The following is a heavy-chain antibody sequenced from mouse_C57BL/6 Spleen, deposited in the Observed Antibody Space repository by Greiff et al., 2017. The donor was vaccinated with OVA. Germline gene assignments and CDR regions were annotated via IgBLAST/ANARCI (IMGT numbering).Heavy chain of an antibody. CDR1: GFTFSSYG. CDR3: ARQFITTVVATGVWYFDV. D-gene: IGHD1-1*01. J-gene: IGHJ1*03. CDR2: ISSGGSYT. Sequence: EVKLMESGGDLVKPGGSLKLSCAASGFTFSSYGMSWVRQTPDKRLEWVATISSGGSYTYYPDSVKGRFTISRDNAKNTLYLQMSSLKSEDTAMYYCARQFITTVVATGVWYFDVWGTGTTVTVSS. V-gene: IGHV5-6*01.